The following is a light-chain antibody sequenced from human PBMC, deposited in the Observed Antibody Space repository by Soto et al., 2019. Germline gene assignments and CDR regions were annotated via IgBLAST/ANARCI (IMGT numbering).Light chain of an antibody. CDR1: SSDVGGYNY. V-gene: IGLV2-14*01. J-gene: IGLJ1*01. CDR3: SSYTSSSTLGV. Sequence: QSVLTQPASVSGPPGQSITISCTGTSSDVGGYNYVSWYQQHPGKDPKLMIYDVSNRPSGVSNRFSGSKSGNTDSLTNYGLQAEDEADYYCSSYTSSSTLGVFGTGTKVTVL. CDR2: DVS.